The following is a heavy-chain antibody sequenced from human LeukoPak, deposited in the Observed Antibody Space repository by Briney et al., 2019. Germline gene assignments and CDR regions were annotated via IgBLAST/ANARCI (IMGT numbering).Heavy chain of an antibody. J-gene: IGHJ4*02. D-gene: IGHD3-10*01. CDR3: AREPGGYFDY. CDR2: IYTSGST. CDR1: GGSISSGSYY. Sequence: PSQTLSLTCTVSGGSISSGSYYWSWIRQPAGKGLEWIGRIYTSGSTNYNPSLKSRVTISVDTSKNQFSLKLSSVTAADTAVYYCAREPGGYFDYWGQGTLVTVSS. V-gene: IGHV4-61*02.